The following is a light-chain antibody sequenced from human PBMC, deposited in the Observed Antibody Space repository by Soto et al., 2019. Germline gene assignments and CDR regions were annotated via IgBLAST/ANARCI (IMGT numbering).Light chain of an antibody. Sequence: EIVLTQSPGTLSLSPGERATLSCGASQTVSGSYLAWYQQKPGQAPRLLIHGATNRATCIPDRFSGSRSGTDFSLTISRLEPEDSAVYYCQQYGSSPFTFGPGTKVEIK. CDR2: GAT. CDR3: QQYGSSPFT. V-gene: IGKV3-20*01. CDR1: QTVSGSY. J-gene: IGKJ3*01.